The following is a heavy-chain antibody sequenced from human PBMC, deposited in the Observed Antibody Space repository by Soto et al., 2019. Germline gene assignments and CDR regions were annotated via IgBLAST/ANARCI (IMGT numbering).Heavy chain of an antibody. CDR2: INPNSGGT. CDR3: ARGPYCTNGVCYTRYYYYLDV. D-gene: IGHD2-8*01. V-gene: IGHV1-2*04. J-gene: IGHJ6*03. Sequence: ASVKVSCKASGYTFTGYYMHWVRQAPGQGLEWMGWINPNSGGTDYAQKFQGWGTMTRDTSISTAYMELSRLRSDDPAVYYCARGPYCTNGVCYTRYYYYLDVWGKGTTVTVSS. CDR1: GYTFTGYY.